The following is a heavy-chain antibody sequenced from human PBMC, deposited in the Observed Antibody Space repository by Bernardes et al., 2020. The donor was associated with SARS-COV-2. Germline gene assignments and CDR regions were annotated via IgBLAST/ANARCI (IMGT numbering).Heavy chain of an antibody. CDR1: GYTFTGYY. D-gene: IGHD3-10*01. CDR2: INPNSGGT. V-gene: IGHV1-2*04. Sequence: VKVSCKASGYTFTGYYMHWVRQAPGQGLEWMGWINPNSGGTNYAQKFQGWVTMTRDTSISTAYMELSRLRSDDTAVYYCARDRYYYGSGRDGMDVWGQGTTVTVSS. CDR3: ARDRYYYGSGRDGMDV. J-gene: IGHJ6*02.